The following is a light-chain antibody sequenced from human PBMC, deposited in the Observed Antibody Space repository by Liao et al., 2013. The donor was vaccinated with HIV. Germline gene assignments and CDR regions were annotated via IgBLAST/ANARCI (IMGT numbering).Light chain of an antibody. CDR3: HVWDRSSDVV. J-gene: IGLJ2*01. CDR1: NIGGKS. CDR2: YDR. Sequence: SYVLTQPSSVSVAPGQTARVNCGGDNIGGKSVHWYQQRPGQAPVLVIYYDRDRPSGIPERFSGSNSGNTATLTISRVEAGDEADYYCHVWDRSSDVVFGGGTKLTVL. V-gene: IGLV3-21*01.